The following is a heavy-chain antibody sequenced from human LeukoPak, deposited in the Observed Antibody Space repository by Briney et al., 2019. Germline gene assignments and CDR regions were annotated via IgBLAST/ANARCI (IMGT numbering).Heavy chain of an antibody. CDR2: FDPEDGET. Sequence: ASVKVSCKVSGYTLTDLSMHWVRRAPGKGLEWMGGFDPEDGETIYAQKFQGRVTMTEDTSTDTAYMELSSLRSEGTAVYYCATYTNAYWGQGTLVTVSS. CDR3: ATYTNAY. CDR1: GYTLTDLS. J-gene: IGHJ4*02. V-gene: IGHV1-24*01. D-gene: IGHD3-16*01.